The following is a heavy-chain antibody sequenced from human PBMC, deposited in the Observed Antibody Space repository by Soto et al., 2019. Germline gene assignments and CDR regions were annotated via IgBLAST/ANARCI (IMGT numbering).Heavy chain of an antibody. Sequence: QVQLVESGGGVVQPGRSLRLSCVASGFTLSSTGMHWVRQAPGKGLEWVAMISHDGSNTYYGDSVKGRFTISRDNSWNTLYLQMDSLRPEDTSVYYCAKDWGSSGWFNWFDPWGQGTLVTVSS. CDR1: GFTLSSTG. V-gene: IGHV3-30*18. D-gene: IGHD6-19*01. J-gene: IGHJ5*02. CDR3: AKDWGSSGWFNWFDP. CDR2: ISHDGSNT.